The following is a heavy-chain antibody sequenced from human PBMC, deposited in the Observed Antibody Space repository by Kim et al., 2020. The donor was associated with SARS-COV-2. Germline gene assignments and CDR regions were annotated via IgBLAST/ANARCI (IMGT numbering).Heavy chain of an antibody. CDR3: ARALWFGELGIDY. J-gene: IGHJ4*02. V-gene: IGHV4-59*01. Sequence: YNPARKSRVTISVDTSKNQFSLKLSSVTAADTAVYYCARALWFGELGIDYWGQGTLVTVSS. D-gene: IGHD3-10*01.